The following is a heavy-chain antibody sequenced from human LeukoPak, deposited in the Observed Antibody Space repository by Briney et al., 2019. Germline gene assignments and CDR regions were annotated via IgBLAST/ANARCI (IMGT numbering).Heavy chain of an antibody. V-gene: IGHV3-21*04. D-gene: IGHD1-26*01. CDR3: AKPYSGSYSDAFDI. J-gene: IGHJ3*02. CDR1: GFTFSSYS. Sequence: PGGSLRLSCAASGFTFSSYSMNWVRQAPGKGLEWVSSISSSSSYIYYADSVEGRFTISRDNAKNSLYLQMNSLRAEDTALYYCAKPYSGSYSDAFDIWGQGTMVTVSS. CDR2: ISSSSSYI.